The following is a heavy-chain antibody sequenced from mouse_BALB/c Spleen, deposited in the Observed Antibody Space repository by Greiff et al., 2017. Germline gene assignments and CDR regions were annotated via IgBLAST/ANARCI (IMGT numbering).Heavy chain of an antibody. CDR1: GFTFSSYW. CDR3: TADSWFAY. Sequence: EVQRVESGGGLVQPGGSMKLSCVASGFTFSSYWMSWVHQSPEKGLEWVAEIRLKSDNYATHYAESVKGKFTISRDDSKSRLYLQMNSLRAEDTGIYYCTADSWFAYWGQGTLVTVSA. J-gene: IGHJ3*01. V-gene: IGHV6-6*02. CDR2: IRLKSDNYAT.